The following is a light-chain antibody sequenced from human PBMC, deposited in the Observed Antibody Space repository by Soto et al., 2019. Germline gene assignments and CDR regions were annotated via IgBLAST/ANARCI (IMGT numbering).Light chain of an antibody. Sequence: IQLTQSPSSLSASVGDRVTITCRASQGISSYLAWYQQKPGKAPKLLIYAASTLQSVVPSRFSGSASGADFTLTLSSRQPEDFAAYYCQQYNGYFRTFGQGTKLEVK. CDR2: AAS. CDR3: QQYNGYFRT. J-gene: IGKJ2*01. CDR1: QGISSY. V-gene: IGKV1-9*01.